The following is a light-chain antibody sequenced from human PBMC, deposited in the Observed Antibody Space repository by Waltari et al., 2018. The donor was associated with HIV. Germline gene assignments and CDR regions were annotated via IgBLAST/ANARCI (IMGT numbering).Light chain of an antibody. CDR3: QQRSNWPPLT. Sequence: EVVLTQSPATLSLSPGERATLSCRASERVSSDLAWIQQRPGQAPRLLIYDASNTATGVPARFTGSGSGTDFTLTSSSLQPEDFAFYFCQQRSNWPPLTFGGGTK. CDR1: ERVSSD. CDR2: DAS. J-gene: IGKJ4*01. V-gene: IGKV3-11*01.